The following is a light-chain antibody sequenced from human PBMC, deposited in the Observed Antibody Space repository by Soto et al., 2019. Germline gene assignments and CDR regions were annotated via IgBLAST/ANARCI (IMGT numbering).Light chain of an antibody. V-gene: IGLV2-14*01. CDR1: SRDVGGYNF. Sequence: QSALTQPAFVSGSPGQSITSSCTGTSRDVGGYNFVSWYQQHPGKAPKLMIYDVSNRPSGVSSRFSGSKSGNTASLTISGLQAEDEADYHCSSYTSSNTLNFGTGTKVTVL. CDR2: DVS. J-gene: IGLJ1*01. CDR3: SSYTSSNTLN.